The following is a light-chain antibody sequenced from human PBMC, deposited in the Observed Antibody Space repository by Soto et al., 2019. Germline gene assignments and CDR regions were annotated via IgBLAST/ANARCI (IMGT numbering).Light chain of an antibody. CDR2: DVS. J-gene: IGLJ1*01. Sequence: QSVLTQPASVSGSPGQSITISCTGTSSHVGGYNYVSWYQQHPGKAPKLMIYDVSNRPSGVSNRFSGSKSGNTASLTISGLQAEDEADYYCSSYTSSSTLLYVFGTGTKVTVL. CDR3: SSYTSSSTLLYV. V-gene: IGLV2-14*01. CDR1: SSHVGGYNY.